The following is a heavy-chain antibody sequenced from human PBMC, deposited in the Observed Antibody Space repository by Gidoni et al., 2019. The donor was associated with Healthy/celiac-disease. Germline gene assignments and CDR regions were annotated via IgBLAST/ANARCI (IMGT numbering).Heavy chain of an antibody. V-gene: IGHV4-61*01. D-gene: IGHD1-20*01. CDR3: ARDPLITGTTFAEYYYYGMDV. CDR1: GGSVSSGSYY. J-gene: IGHJ6*02. Sequence: QVQLQESGPGLVKPSETLSLTCTVSGGSVSSGSYYWSWIRQPPGKGLEWIGYIYYSGSTNYTPSLKSRVTISVDTSKNQFSLKLSSVTAADTAVYYCARDPLITGTTFAEYYYYGMDVWGQGTTVTVSS. CDR2: IYYSGST.